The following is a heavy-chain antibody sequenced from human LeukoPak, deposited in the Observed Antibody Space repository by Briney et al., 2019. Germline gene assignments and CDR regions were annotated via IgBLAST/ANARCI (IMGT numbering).Heavy chain of an antibody. CDR1: GYTFTGYY. CDR3: ARDQRDYGKGGDYYYYYGMDV. V-gene: IGHV1-2*02. D-gene: IGHD3-16*01. J-gene: IGHJ6*02. Sequence: ASVKDSCKASGYTFTGYYMHWVRQAPGQGLEWMGWINPNSDGTNYAQKFQGRVTMTRDTSISTAYMELSRLRSDDTAVYYCARDQRDYGKGGDYYYYYGMDVWGQGTTVTVSS. CDR2: INPNSDGT.